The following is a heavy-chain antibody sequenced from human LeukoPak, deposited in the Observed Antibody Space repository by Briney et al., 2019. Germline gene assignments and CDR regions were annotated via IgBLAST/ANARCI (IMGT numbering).Heavy chain of an antibody. V-gene: IGHV4-59*01. Sequence: SETLSLTCTVSGGSISSYYWSWIRQPPGKGMEWSGYIYYSGSTNYNPSLKSRVTISVDTSKNQFSLKLSSVTAADTAVYYCARVKQQLGRTYYYYYGMDVWGQGTTVTVSS. CDR1: GGSISSYY. D-gene: IGHD6-13*01. CDR2: IYYSGST. J-gene: IGHJ6*02. CDR3: ARVKQQLGRTYYYYYGMDV.